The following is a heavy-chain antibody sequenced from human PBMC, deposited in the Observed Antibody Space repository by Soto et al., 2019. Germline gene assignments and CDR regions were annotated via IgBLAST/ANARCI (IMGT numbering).Heavy chain of an antibody. CDR1: GGTFSSYT. J-gene: IGHJ5*02. D-gene: IGHD3-16*01. V-gene: IGHV1-69*08. CDR2: IIPILGIA. CDR3: ARDLRRNWFDP. Sequence: QVQLVQSGAEVKKPGSSVKVSCKASGGTFSSYTISWVRQAPGQGLEWMGRIIPILGIANYAQKFQGRVTITADKSASTAYMELSSLRSEDTAVYYCARDLRRNWFDPWGQGTLVTVSS.